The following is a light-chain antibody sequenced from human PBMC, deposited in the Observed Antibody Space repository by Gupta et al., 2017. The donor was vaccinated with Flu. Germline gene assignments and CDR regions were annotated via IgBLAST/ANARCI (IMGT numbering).Light chain of an antibody. V-gene: IGLV2-14*03. Sequence: GSSDDIGAYNYVSWYQQHPGKAPKLFSFEGNNRPAGVSSRFSGSESGNTAALTSSGLQTEDDAHYDCSSYSSSSTLFGGGTQLTVL. J-gene: IGLJ2*01. CDR3: SSYSSSSTL. CDR1: SDDIGAYNY. CDR2: EGN.